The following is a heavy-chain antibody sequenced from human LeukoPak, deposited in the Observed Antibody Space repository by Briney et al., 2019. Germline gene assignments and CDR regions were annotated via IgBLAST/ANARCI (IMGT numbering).Heavy chain of an antibody. Sequence: GGSLRLSCAASGFTFSSYSMNWVRQAPGKGLEWVAVIWYDGSNKYYADSVKGRFTISRDNSKNTLYLQMNSLRAEDTAVYYCAKALSIAVAGTGVLYFDYWGQGTLVTVSS. CDR3: AKALSIAVAGTGVLYFDY. CDR2: IWYDGSNK. V-gene: IGHV3-33*06. CDR1: GFTFSSYS. D-gene: IGHD6-19*01. J-gene: IGHJ4*02.